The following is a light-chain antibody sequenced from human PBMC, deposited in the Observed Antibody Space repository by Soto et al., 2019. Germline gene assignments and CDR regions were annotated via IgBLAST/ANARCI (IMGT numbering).Light chain of an antibody. J-gene: IGKJ5*01. V-gene: IGKV2-30*02. CDR3: MQGTHWPIT. CDR2: KVS. Sequence: DFVMTQSPLSLPLTLGQPTSIACRSNQCLVHSDGIAYFSWFQXRQGRSSRRXIYKVSNRDSGVPARFSGIGSGTVGAMKLGRVEAEDVRVDDGMQGTHWPITFGQGTRLEIK. CDR1: QCLVHSDGIAY.